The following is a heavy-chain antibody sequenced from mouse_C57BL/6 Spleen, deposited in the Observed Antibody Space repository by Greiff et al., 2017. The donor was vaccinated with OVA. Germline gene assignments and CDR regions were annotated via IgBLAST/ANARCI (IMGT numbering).Heavy chain of an antibody. V-gene: IGHV1-81*01. J-gene: IGHJ2*01. CDR2: IYPRSGNT. Sequence: VQLVESGAELARPGASVKLSCKASGYTFTSYGISWVKQRTGQGLEWIGEIYPRSGNTYYNEPSKGKATLTADKSSSTAYMELRSLTSEDSAVYFCARGGDYFDYWGQGTTLTVSS. CDR3: ARGGDYFDY. CDR1: GYTFTSYG.